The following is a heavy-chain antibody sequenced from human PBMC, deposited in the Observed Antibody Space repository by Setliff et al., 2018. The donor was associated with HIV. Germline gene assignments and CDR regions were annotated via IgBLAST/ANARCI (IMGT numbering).Heavy chain of an antibody. CDR2: MFRTGTS. CDR1: GYSIRSGYY. J-gene: IGHJ4*02. D-gene: IGHD1-1*01. V-gene: IGHV4-38-2*01. Sequence: PSETLSLTCAVSGYSIRSGYYGGWIRQSPGKGLEWIGTMFRTGTSYYNPSLTSRVTISQDTSKNQFSLELTSVTAADTAVYYCATVDGTRYLDYWGQGKLVTVSS. CDR3: ATVDGTRYLDY.